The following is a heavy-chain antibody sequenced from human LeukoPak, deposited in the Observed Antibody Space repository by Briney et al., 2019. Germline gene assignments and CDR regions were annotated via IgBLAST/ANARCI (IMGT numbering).Heavy chain of an antibody. D-gene: IGHD1-1*01. CDR1: GGSISSGGYY. CDR3: ARDVGLDPLRGASDI. CDR2: IYYSGST. V-gene: IGHV4-31*03. J-gene: IGHJ3*02. Sequence: SETLSLTCTVSGGSISSGGYYWSWIRQHPGKGLEWIGYIYYSGSTYYNPSLKSRVTISVDASKNQFSLKLSSVTAADTAVYYCARDVGLDPLRGASDIWGQGTMVTVSS.